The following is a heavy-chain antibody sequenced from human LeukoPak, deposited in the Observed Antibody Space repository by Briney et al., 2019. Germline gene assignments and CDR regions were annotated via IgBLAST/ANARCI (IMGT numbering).Heavy chain of an antibody. CDR3: ARGSGVQVWSSLDY. D-gene: IGHD5-18*01. V-gene: IGHV3-66*01. CDR1: GFTVRSNY. J-gene: IGHJ4*02. CDR2: IYSGGST. Sequence: GGSLRLSCAASGFTVRSNYMSWVRQAPGKGLEWVSVIYSGGSTYYADSVKGRFTISRDNSKNTLYLQMNSLRAEDTAVYYCARGSGVQVWSSLDYWGQGTLVTVSS.